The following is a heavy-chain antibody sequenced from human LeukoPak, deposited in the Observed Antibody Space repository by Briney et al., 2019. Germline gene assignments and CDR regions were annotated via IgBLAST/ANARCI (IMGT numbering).Heavy chain of an antibody. D-gene: IGHD2-2*01. V-gene: IGHV3-7*01. CDR3: ARDLVVVSAGDWFDP. Sequence: PGGSLRLPCAASGFTLTNYWMAWVRQAPGRGLEWVANIKQDGSEKYYVDSVKGRFTISRDNAKNSLYLQMNSLRVEDTAVYYCARDLVVVSAGDWFDPWGQGTLVTVSA. CDR1: GFTLTNYW. CDR2: IKQDGSEK. J-gene: IGHJ5*02.